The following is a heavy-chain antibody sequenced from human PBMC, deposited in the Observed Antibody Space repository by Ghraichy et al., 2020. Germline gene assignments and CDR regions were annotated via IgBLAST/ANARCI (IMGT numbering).Heavy chain of an antibody. CDR1: GFTFSRYA. CDR3: AKSSNYDFWSGYYTYVMDV. D-gene: IGHD3-3*01. CDR2: ISGSGDST. J-gene: IGHJ6*02. V-gene: IGHV3-23*01. Sequence: LSLTCAASGFTFSRYAMGWVRQAPGKGLEWVSGISGSGDSTPYADSVQGRFTISRDNSKNTLYLQMNSLRAEDTAVYYCAKSSNYDFWSGYYTYVMDVWGQGTTVTVSS.